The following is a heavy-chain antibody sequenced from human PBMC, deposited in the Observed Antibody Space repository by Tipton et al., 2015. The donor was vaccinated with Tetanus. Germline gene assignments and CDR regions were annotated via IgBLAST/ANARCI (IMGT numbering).Heavy chain of an antibody. D-gene: IGHD1-26*01. Sequence: TLSLTCTVSGGSISSGDYYWSWIRQPPGKGLEWIGYIYYSGSTYYNPSLKSRVTISVDTSKNQFSLKPSSVTAADTAVYYCARRRGVYSGSYFDYWGQGTLVTVSS. CDR2: IYYSGST. CDR3: ARRRGVYSGSYFDY. CDR1: GGSISSGDYY. V-gene: IGHV4-30-4*01. J-gene: IGHJ4*02.